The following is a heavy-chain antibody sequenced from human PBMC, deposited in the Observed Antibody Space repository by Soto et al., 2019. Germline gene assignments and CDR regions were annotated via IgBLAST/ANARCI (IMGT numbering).Heavy chain of an antibody. CDR1: GFTFSSYW. D-gene: IGHD2-15*01. Sequence: GGSLRLSCAASGFTFSSYWMSWVRQAPGKGLEWVANIKQDGSEKYYVDSVKGRFTISRDNAKNSLYLQMNSLRAEDTAVYYCASSTILGYCSGGSCPNHDAFDIWGQGTMVTVS. CDR3: ASSTILGYCSGGSCPNHDAFDI. V-gene: IGHV3-7*01. J-gene: IGHJ3*02. CDR2: IKQDGSEK.